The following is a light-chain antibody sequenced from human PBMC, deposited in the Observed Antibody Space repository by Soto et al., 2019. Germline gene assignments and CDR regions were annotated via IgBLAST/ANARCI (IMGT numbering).Light chain of an antibody. CDR2: GAF. V-gene: IGKV3-20*01. Sequence: EIVLTQSPGTLSLSPGERATLSCRASQSVSSSYLAWYQQKPGQAPRLLIYGAFSRANGIPVRFSGSASGTDFTLIISRLEPEDVAVYYCQQYGSLPKTFGQGTKWIS. J-gene: IGKJ1*01. CDR3: QQYGSLPKT. CDR1: QSVSSSY.